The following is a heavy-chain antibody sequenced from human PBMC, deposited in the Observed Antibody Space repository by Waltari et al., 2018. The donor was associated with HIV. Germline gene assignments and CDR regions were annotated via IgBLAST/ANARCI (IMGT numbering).Heavy chain of an antibody. CDR1: GYTFTDYF. V-gene: IGHV1-2*02. CDR3: ARQMTFYDAFDI. CDR2: IPPNSVDT. Sequence: VLLVQSGAEVKKPGASVKVSCKASGYTFTDYFVHWVRQAPGQGLEWVGWIPPNSVDTSYAQNFQGRVTMTRDTSSSTAYIELSRLTSDDTSVYYCARQMTFYDAFDIWGQGTMVTVSS. J-gene: IGHJ3*02.